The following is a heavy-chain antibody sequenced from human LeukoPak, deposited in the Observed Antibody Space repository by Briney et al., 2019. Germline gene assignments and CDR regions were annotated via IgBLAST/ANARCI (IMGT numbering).Heavy chain of an antibody. CDR3: ARTKNLAAAGSFDS. V-gene: IGHV1-69*10. CDR2: IIPVFGIT. J-gene: IGHJ4*02. Sequence: SVKVSCKASGDSFNSFAISWVRRAPGQGLEWMGGIIPVFGITNYPQKFQDRVTITAHKSTNTVYMELRRLRSDDTSVYYCARTKNLAAAGSFDSWGQGTLVTVSS. CDR1: GDSFNSFA. D-gene: IGHD6-13*01.